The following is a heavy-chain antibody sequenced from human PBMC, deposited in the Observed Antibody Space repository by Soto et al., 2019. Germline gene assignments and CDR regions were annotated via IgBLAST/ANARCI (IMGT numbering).Heavy chain of an antibody. CDR2: IYYSGST. CDR1: GGSISSGDYY. J-gene: IGHJ6*02. D-gene: IGHD3-3*01. Sequence: SETLSLTCTVSGGSISSGDYYWSWIRQPPGKGLEWIGYIYYSGSTYYNPSLKSRVTISVDTSKNQFSLKLSSVTAADTAVYYCARDNILGILYGGMDVWGQGTTGTV. V-gene: IGHV4-30-4*01. CDR3: ARDNILGILYGGMDV.